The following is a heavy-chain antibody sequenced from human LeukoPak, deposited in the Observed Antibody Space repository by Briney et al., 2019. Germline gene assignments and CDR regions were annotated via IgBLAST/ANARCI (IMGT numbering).Heavy chain of an antibody. Sequence: GGSLRLSCAASGFTFSSYWMHWVRQAPGKGLVWVSRINKDGSSTTYADSVKGRFTISRDNAENTLYLQLSSLRGEDTAVYYCTRPKDSGDSVVAFDSWGQGTLVTVSS. CDR2: INKDGSST. J-gene: IGHJ4*02. CDR3: TRPKDSGDSVVAFDS. V-gene: IGHV3-74*01. CDR1: GFTFSSYW. D-gene: IGHD4-17*01.